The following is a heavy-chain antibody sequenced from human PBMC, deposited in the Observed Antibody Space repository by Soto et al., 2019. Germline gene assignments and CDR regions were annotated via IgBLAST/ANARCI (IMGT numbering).Heavy chain of an antibody. Sequence: ASVKVSCKASGGTFSSYAISWVRQAPGQGLEWMGGIIPIFGTANYAQKFQGRVTITADESTSTAYMELSSLRSEDTAVYYCASITMVRGVTDYYYCMDVWGQGTTVTVSS. J-gene: IGHJ6*02. D-gene: IGHD3-10*01. CDR2: IIPIFGTA. V-gene: IGHV1-69*13. CDR1: GGTFSSYA. CDR3: ASITMVRGVTDYYYCMDV.